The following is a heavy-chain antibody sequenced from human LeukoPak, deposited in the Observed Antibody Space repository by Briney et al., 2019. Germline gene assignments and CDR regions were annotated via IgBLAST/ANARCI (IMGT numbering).Heavy chain of an antibody. D-gene: IGHD2-15*01. CDR1: GGSFSGYY. CDR2: IYYSGST. V-gene: IGHV4-31*11. J-gene: IGHJ4*02. CDR3: ARDRCSGGSCYFL. Sequence: PSETLSLTCAVYGGSFSGYYWSWIRQHPGKGLEWIGYIYYSGSTYYNPSLKSRVTISVDTSKNQFSLKLSSVTAADTAVYYCARDRCSGGSCYFLWGQGTLVTVSS.